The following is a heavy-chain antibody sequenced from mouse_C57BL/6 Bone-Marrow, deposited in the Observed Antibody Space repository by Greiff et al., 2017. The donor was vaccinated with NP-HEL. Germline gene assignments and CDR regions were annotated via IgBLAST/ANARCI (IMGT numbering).Heavy chain of an antibody. CDR2: INPGSGGT. Sequence: QVQLQQSGAELVRPGTLVKVSCKASGYAFTNYLIEWVKQRPGQGLEWIGVINPGSGGTNYNEKFKGKATLTADKSSSTAYMQLSSLTSEDSAVYFCAREGDYYDYLWYFDYWGQGTTLTVSS. J-gene: IGHJ2*01. CDR3: AREGDYYDYLWYFDY. V-gene: IGHV1-54*01. CDR1: GYAFTNYL. D-gene: IGHD2-4*01.